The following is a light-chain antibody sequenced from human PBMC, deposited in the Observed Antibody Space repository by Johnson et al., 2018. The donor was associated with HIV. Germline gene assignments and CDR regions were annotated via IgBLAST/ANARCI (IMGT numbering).Light chain of an antibody. Sequence: QSVLTQPPSVSAAPGQKVTISCSGSNSNIGNNYISWYQQLPRTAPKLLIYDTYKRPSGIPDRFSGSKSGTSATLGITGLQTGDEADYYCGTWDNSLSVYVFGTGTKVTVL. CDR2: DTY. J-gene: IGLJ1*01. CDR3: GTWDNSLSVYV. CDR1: NSNIGNNY. V-gene: IGLV1-51*01.